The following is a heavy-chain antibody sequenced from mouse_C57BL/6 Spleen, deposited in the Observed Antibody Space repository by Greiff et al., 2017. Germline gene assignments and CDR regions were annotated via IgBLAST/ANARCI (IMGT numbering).Heavy chain of an antibody. CDR1: GYTFTSYW. CDR3: ARQAQALFAY. D-gene: IGHD3-2*02. Sequence: QVQLQQSGAELVKPGASVKLSCKASGYTFTSYWMHWVKQRPGQGLEWIGMIHPNSGSTNYNEKFKSKATLTVDKSSSTAYMQLSSLTSEDSAVYYCARQAQALFAYWGQGTLVTVSA. V-gene: IGHV1-64*01. CDR2: IHPNSGST. J-gene: IGHJ3*01.